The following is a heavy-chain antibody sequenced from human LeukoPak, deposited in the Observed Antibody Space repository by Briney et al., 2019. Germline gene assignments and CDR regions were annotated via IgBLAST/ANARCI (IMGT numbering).Heavy chain of an antibody. Sequence: SETLSLTCAVSGGSISSGGYSWSWIRQPPGKGLEWIGYIYHSGSTYYNPSLKSRVTISVDRSKNQFSLKLSSVTAADTAVYCCARGGGYDSPFDYWGQGTLVTVSS. D-gene: IGHD5-12*01. CDR1: GGSISSGGYS. CDR2: IYHSGST. CDR3: ARGGGYDSPFDY. J-gene: IGHJ4*02. V-gene: IGHV4-30-2*01.